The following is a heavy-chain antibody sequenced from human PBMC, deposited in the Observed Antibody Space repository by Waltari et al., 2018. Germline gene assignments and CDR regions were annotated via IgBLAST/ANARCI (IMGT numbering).Heavy chain of an antibody. CDR2: ISGSGGST. CDR1: GLAFSSYA. D-gene: IGHD3-3*01. V-gene: IGHV3-23*01. J-gene: IGHJ5*02. Sequence: EVQLLESGGGLVQPGGSLRLSCAASGLAFSSYAMSWVRQAPGKGLEWVSAISGSGGSTYYADSVKGRFTISRDNSKNTLYLQMNSLRAEDTAVYYCAKDLEIFDVNWFDPWGQGTLVTVSS. CDR3: AKDLEIFDVNWFDP.